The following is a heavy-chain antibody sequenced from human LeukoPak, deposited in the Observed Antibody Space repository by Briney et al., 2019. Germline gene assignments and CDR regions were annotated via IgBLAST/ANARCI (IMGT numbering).Heavy chain of an antibody. J-gene: IGHJ6*02. CDR2: IYSGGST. V-gene: IGHV3-53*01. D-gene: IGHD4-17*01. Sequence: PGGSLRLSCAASGFIVSNNYMTWVRQAPGKGLEWVSNIYSGGSTYYADSVKGRFTVSRDDSKNTLYLQMNSPRAEDTAVYYCARDWLNYGSPYYSMDVWGQGTTVTVSS. CDR1: GFIVSNNY. CDR3: ARDWLNYGSPYYSMDV.